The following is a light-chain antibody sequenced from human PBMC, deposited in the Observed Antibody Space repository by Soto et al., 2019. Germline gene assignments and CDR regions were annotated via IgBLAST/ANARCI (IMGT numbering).Light chain of an antibody. CDR3: QQYDKWPRT. V-gene: IGKV3-15*01. J-gene: IGKJ1*01. CDR1: QSVSTN. CDR2: FAS. Sequence: AMPQCNGTLSVSPGERAALCCRASQSVSTNLAWYQQKPGQPPRLLIYFASTRATAVPARFTAGGSGTEFTLTISSLQSDDLAVYYCQQYDKWPRTFAQGTKVDTK.